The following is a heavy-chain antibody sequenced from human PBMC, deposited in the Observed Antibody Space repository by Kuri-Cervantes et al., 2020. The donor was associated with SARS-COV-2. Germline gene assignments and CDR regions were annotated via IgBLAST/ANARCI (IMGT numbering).Heavy chain of an antibody. Sequence: ASVKVSCKASGYTFTGYYMHWVRQAPGQGLEWMGWINPNSGGTNYAQKFQGWVTMTRDTSISTVYMEPSRLRSDDTAVYYCARASVRGIIITYHSYGMDVWGQGTTVTVSS. V-gene: IGHV1-2*04. CDR2: INPNSGGT. J-gene: IGHJ6*02. D-gene: IGHD3-10*01. CDR1: GYTFTGYY. CDR3: ARASVRGIIITYHSYGMDV.